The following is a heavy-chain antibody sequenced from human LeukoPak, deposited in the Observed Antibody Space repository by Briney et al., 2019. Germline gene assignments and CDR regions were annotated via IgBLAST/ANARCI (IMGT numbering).Heavy chain of an antibody. J-gene: IGHJ4*02. Sequence: PGGSLRLSCAASGFTHSSYAMSWVRQAPGKGLEWVSAISGSGGRTDYADSVKGGFTISRDNSKNTLYLQMNSLRAEDTAVYYCAKVHTSDYGDYEGVWGQGTLVTVSS. D-gene: IGHD4-17*01. CDR2: ISGSGGRT. CDR3: AKVHTSDYGDYEGV. V-gene: IGHV3-23*01. CDR1: GFTHSSYA.